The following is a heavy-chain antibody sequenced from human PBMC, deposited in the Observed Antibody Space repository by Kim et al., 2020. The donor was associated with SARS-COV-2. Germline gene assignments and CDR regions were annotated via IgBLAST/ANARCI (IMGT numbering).Heavy chain of an antibody. D-gene: IGHD6-13*01. J-gene: IGHJ4*02. CDR1: GFIFSDYW. V-gene: IGHV3-7*03. CDR2: IKQDGGEK. Sequence: GSLRLSCAVSGFIFSDYWMNWVRQAPGKGLEWVASIKQDGGEKDYGDAVKGRFIITRDNAKNSLYLQMNSLRVDDTALYYCARDGVAPGFYFDYWGQGALVTVSS. CDR3: ARDGVAPGFYFDY.